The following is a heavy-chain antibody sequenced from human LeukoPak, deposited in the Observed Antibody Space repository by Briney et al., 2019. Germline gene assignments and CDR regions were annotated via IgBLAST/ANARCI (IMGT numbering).Heavy chain of an antibody. CDR1: RFTFSAYW. CDR3: ATDENWNFAY. CDR2: IKQDGSER. Sequence: GGSLRLSCAASRFTFSAYWMTWVRQPPGKGLEWVATIKQDGSERYYADSVKGRFTISRDNAENSLYLQMNSLRAEDTAVYYCATDENWNFAYWGQGTLVTVSS. V-gene: IGHV3-7*01. D-gene: IGHD1-1*01. J-gene: IGHJ4*02.